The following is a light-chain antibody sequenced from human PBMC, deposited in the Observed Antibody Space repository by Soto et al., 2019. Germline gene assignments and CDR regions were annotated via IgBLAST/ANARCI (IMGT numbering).Light chain of an antibody. CDR1: QSLGNW. V-gene: IGKV1-5*01. CDR2: DAS. Sequence: DIQMTQSPSTLSASVGDRVTITCRASQSLGNWLAWYQQKPGKAPELLIHDASSLENGVSSRFSGSGSGTEFTLTISSLQRDDFATYICQQYNSFPATFGQGTRVEFK. J-gene: IGKJ1*01. CDR3: QQYNSFPAT.